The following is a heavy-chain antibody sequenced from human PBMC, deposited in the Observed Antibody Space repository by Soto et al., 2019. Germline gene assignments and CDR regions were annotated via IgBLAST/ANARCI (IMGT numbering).Heavy chain of an antibody. J-gene: IGHJ4*02. Sequence: PSETLSLTCAVYGGSFSGYYWSWVRQPPGKGLEWIGEINHSGSTNYNPSLKSRVTISVDTSKNQFSLKLSSVTAADTAVYYCARAQGGVLMVYVGYDYWGQGTLVTVS. D-gene: IGHD2-8*01. V-gene: IGHV4-34*01. CDR3: ARAQGGVLMVYVGYDY. CDR2: INHSGST. CDR1: GGSFSGYY.